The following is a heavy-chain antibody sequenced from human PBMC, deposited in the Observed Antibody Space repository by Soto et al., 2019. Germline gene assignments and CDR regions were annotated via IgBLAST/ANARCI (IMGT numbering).Heavy chain of an antibody. J-gene: IGHJ4*02. V-gene: IGHV3-23*01. CDR3: AKDQDYDIFSGYYVGSDY. CDR2: ISGSGGLI. Sequence: GGSLRLSCAASGFTFSNQGMSWVRQAPGQGLNWVAAISGSGGLIYYSDSVKGRFTISRDNSKNTLYLQMNSLRAEDSAVYYCAKDQDYDIFSGYYVGSDYWGQGTLVTVS. D-gene: IGHD3-9*01. CDR1: GFTFSNQG.